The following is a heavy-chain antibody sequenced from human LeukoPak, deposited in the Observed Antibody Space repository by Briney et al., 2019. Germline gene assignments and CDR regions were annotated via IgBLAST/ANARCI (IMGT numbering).Heavy chain of an antibody. J-gene: IGHJ4*02. CDR3: AKGNSGSYYSAKDY. V-gene: IGHV3-23*01. Sequence: GGSLRLSCAVSGFTFTSYAMSWVRQAPGKGLEWVSSISGSGGSTYYADSVKGRFTISGDNSKNTMYLQVNSLRAEDTAVYYCAKGNSGSYYSAKDYWGQGTLVTVSS. CDR1: GFTFTSYA. D-gene: IGHD1-26*01. CDR2: ISGSGGST.